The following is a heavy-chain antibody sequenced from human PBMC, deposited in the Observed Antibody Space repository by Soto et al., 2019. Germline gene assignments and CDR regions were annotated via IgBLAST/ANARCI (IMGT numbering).Heavy chain of an antibody. D-gene: IGHD3-16*01. CDR3: ARGGTISAGVKDV. V-gene: IGHV4-59*01. J-gene: IGHJ6*04. Sequence: SETLSLTCTVSGVSISSYYWSWIRQPPGQGLEWIGYIYYTGSTNYNPSLKSRVTISLDTSKTQFSLKLNSVTAADTAVYYCARGGTISAGVKDVWGKGTTVTVSS. CDR2: IYYTGST. CDR1: GVSISSYY.